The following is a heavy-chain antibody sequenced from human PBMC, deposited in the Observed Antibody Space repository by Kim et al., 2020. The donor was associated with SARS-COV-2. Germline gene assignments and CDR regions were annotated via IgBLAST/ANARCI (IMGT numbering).Heavy chain of an antibody. CDR2: ISGSGGST. CDR3: AKDGNGYGGNVYWYFDL. J-gene: IGHJ2*01. V-gene: IGHV3-23*01. CDR1: GFTFSSYA. D-gene: IGHD4-17*01. Sequence: GGSLRLSCAASGFTFSSYAMSWVRQAPGKGLEWVSAISGSGGSTYYADSVKGRFTISRDNSKNTLYLQMNSLRAEDTAVYYCAKDGNGYGGNVYWYFDLWGRGTLVTVSS.